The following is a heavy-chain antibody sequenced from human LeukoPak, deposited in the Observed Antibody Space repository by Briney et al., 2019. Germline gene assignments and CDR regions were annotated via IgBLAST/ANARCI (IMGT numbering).Heavy chain of an antibody. CDR3: ARVFIAAAGTSYWYFDL. D-gene: IGHD6-13*01. V-gene: IGHV1-69*13. CDR2: IIPIFGTA. CDR1: GYTFTSFG. J-gene: IGHJ2*01. Sequence: VASVKVSCKASGYTFTSFGISWVRQAPGQGLEWMGGIIPIFGTANYAQKFQGRVTITADESTSTAYMELSSLRSEDTAVYYCARVFIAAAGTSYWYFDLWGRGTLVTVSS.